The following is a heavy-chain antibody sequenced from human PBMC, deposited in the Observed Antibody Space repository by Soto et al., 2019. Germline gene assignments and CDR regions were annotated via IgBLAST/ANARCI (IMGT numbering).Heavy chain of an antibody. CDR2: INTNSGGT. Sequence: GASVKVSCKASGYTFTGYYMHWVRQAPGQGLEWMGWINTNSGGTNYAQKFQGRVTMTRVTSISTAYMELSRLRSDDTAVYYCATDDSSGYYSFDYWGQGTLVTVSS. D-gene: IGHD3-22*01. CDR1: GYTFTGYY. V-gene: IGHV1-2*02. J-gene: IGHJ4*02. CDR3: ATDDSSGYYSFDY.